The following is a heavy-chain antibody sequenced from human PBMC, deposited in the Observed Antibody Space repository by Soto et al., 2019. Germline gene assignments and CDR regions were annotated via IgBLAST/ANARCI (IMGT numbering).Heavy chain of an antibody. CDR1: GYTFTSSY. CDR2: INPSGGST. D-gene: IGHD2-8*02. V-gene: IGHV1-46*01. CDR3: ARGGTGLDY. J-gene: IGHJ4*02. Sequence: QVQLVQSGAEVKKPGASVKVSCKASGYTFTSSYMHWVRQAPGQGPEWMGIINPSGGSTSYAQKXQXXXTXXRDTSTSTVYMEMSSLRSEDTAVYYCARGGTGLDYWGQGTLVTVSS.